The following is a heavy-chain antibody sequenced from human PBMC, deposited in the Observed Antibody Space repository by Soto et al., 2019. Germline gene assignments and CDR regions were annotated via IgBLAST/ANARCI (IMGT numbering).Heavy chain of an antibody. V-gene: IGHV1-69*01. Sequence: QVQLVQSGAEVKKPGSSVKVSCKASGGTFNNYPITWVRQAPGEGLEWMGGSIPIFGTANYAQKFQGRVTISVDESTRTAYMELSSLRSEDTAVYYCARGRGYSGDDHYYYFDMDVWAQGTTVTVAS. CDR3: ARGRGYSGDDHYYYFDMDV. J-gene: IGHJ6*02. CDR2: SIPIFGTA. CDR1: GGTFNNYP. D-gene: IGHD5-12*01.